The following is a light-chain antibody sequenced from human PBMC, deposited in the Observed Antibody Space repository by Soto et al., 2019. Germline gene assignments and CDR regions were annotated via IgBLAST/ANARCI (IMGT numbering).Light chain of an antibody. Sequence: QSALTQPASVSGSPGQSITISFTGTSGDVGGYSYVSWYQQYPGKAPKLIIDEVTDRPSGVSNSFSGSKSGNTASLTISGLLAEDEADYYCSSYSSRSALEVLFGGGTKVTVL. J-gene: IGLJ2*01. CDR2: EVT. CDR3: SSYSSRSALEVL. V-gene: IGLV2-14*01. CDR1: SGDVGGYSY.